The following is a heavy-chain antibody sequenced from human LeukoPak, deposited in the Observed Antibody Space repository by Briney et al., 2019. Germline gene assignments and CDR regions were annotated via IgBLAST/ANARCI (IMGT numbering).Heavy chain of an antibody. D-gene: IGHD6-19*01. CDR2: ISYDGSNK. CDR3: ARDGIAVAANRGWWYFDL. J-gene: IGHJ2*01. Sequence: GGSLRLSCAASGFTFSSYGMHWVRQAPGKGLEWVAVISYDGSNKYYADSVKGRFTISRDNSKNTLYLQMNSLRAEDTAVYYCARDGIAVAANRGWWYFDLWGRGTLVTVSS. V-gene: IGHV3-30*03. CDR1: GFTFSSYG.